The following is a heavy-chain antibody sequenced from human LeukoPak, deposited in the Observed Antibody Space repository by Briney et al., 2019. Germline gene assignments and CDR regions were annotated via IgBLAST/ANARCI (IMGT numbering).Heavy chain of an antibody. D-gene: IGHD6-13*01. CDR1: GFTFSRYW. CDR2: IKQDGSEK. J-gene: IGHJ4*02. Sequence: PGGSLRLSCAASGFTFSRYWMSWVRQAPGKGLEWVANIKQDGSEKYHVDSVKGRFTISRDNAKNSLYLQMNSLRAEDTAVYYCARSAGSSSWYEGYYFDYWGQGTLVTVSS. V-gene: IGHV3-7*01. CDR3: ARSAGSSSWYEGYYFDY.